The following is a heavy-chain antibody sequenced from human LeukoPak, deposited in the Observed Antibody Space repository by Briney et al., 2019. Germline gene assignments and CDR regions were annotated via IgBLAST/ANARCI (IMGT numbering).Heavy chain of an antibody. CDR1: GFTFSSYA. Sequence: GGSLRLSCAASGFTFSSYAMSWVRQAPGKGREWVSAISGSGGSTYYADSVKGRFTISRDNSKSTLFLQMNSLRAEDTAVYYCAKDPRVGSRVATPCHWGQGTLVTVSS. CDR3: AKDPRVGSRVATPCH. D-gene: IGHD5-24*01. V-gene: IGHV3-23*01. CDR2: ISGSGGST. J-gene: IGHJ4*02.